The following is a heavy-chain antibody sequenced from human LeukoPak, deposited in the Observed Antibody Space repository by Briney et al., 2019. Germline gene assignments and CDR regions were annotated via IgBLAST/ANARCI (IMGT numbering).Heavy chain of an antibody. CDR2: IYHTGST. CDR1: GYSISSGYY. CDR3: ARVAGSGSSIGAFDV. D-gene: IGHD1-26*01. Sequence: SETLSLTCTVSGYSISSGYYWGWIRQPPGKGLEWIGSIYHTGSTYYTPSLRSRVTISVDTSKHQFPLKLSSVTAADTAVYYCARVAGSGSSIGAFDVWGQGTMVTAPS. J-gene: IGHJ3*01. V-gene: IGHV4-38-2*02.